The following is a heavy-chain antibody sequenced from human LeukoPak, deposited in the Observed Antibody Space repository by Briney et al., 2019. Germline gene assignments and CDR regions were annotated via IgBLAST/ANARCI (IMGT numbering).Heavy chain of an antibody. CDR1: GYTFTSYA. CDR3: ARGRKRAGNNWFDP. V-gene: IGHV1-3*03. D-gene: IGHD6-19*01. J-gene: IGHJ5*02. CDR2: INAGNGNT. Sequence: ASVKVSCKASGYTFTSYAMHWVRQAPGQRLEWMGWINAGNGNTKYSQEFQGRVTMTRNTSISTAYMELSSLRSEDTAVYYCARGRKRAGNNWFDPWGQGTLVTVSS.